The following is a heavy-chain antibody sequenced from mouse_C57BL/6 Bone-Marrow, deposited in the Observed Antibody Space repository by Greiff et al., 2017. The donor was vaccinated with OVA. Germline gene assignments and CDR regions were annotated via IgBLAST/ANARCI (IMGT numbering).Heavy chain of an antibody. Sequence: EVKLMESEGGLVQPGSSMKLSCTASGFTFSDYYMAWVRQVPEKGLEWVANINYDGSSTYYLDSLKSRFIISRDNAKNILYLQMSRLKSKDTATYYCARSTTVVAHWYFDVWGTGTTVTVSS. CDR3: ARSTTVVAHWYFDV. J-gene: IGHJ1*03. D-gene: IGHD1-1*01. V-gene: IGHV5-16*01. CDR2: INYDGSST. CDR1: GFTFSDYY.